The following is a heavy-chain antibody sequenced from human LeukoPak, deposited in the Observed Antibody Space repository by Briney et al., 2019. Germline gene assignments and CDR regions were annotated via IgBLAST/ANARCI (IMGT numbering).Heavy chain of an antibody. D-gene: IGHD3-22*01. V-gene: IGHV3-7*04. CDR1: GFTFSNYW. J-gene: IGHJ6*02. Sequence: PGASLTLSCAASGFTFSNYWMSCVRQAPGKGLEWVTNIKKDGSEKYYVDSVQGRFTISRDNANTSLYLQMNSLRAEDSAVYYCARGYYFDSSPHYYFGMDVWGQGTTVTVSS. CDR3: ARGYYFDSSPHYYFGMDV. CDR2: IKKDGSEK.